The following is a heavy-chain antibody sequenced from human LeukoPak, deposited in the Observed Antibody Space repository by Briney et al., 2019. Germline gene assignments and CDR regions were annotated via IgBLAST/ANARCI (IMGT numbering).Heavy chain of an antibody. J-gene: IGHJ4*02. V-gene: IGHV3-21*01. CDR3: ARELAVVPAALDY. CDR2: ISSSSSYI. CDR1: GFTFSRFG. Sequence: GGSLGLSCAASGFTFSRFGMHWVRQAPGKGLEWVSSISSSSSYIYYADSVKGRFTISRDNAKNSLYLQMNSLRAEDTAVYYCARELAVVPAALDYWGQGTLVTVSS. D-gene: IGHD2-2*01.